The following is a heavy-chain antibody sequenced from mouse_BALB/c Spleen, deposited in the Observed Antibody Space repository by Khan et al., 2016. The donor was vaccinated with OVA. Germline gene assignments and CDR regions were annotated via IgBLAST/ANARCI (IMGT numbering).Heavy chain of an antibody. CDR3: ASDFAGSFVY. CDR1: GFTFSSYS. V-gene: IGHV5-6*01. D-gene: IGHD2-13*01. Sequence: EVELVESGPDLVKPGGSLKLSCAASGFTFSSYSISWVRQTPDKRLEWVTTISSVGDYTYYPDSVKGRFSISRDTSKNPLYLQMSSLKSEDTAMYYCASDFAGSFVYWGQGTLVTVSA. CDR2: ISSVGDYT. J-gene: IGHJ3*01.